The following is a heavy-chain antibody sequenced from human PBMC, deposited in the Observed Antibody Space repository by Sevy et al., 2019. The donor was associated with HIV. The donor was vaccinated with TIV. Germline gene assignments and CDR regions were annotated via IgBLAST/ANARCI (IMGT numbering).Heavy chain of an antibody. CDR2: INPNSVGT. CDR1: GYTFTGYY. CDR3: ARGFYYYDSSGYYWP. V-gene: IGHV1-2*02. J-gene: IGHJ5*02. Sequence: ASVKVSCKASGYTFTGYYMHWVRQAPGRGLEWMGWINPNSVGTNYAQKFQGRVTMTRDTSISTAYMELSRLRSDDTAVYYCARGFYYYDSSGYYWPWGQGTLVTVSS. D-gene: IGHD3-22*01.